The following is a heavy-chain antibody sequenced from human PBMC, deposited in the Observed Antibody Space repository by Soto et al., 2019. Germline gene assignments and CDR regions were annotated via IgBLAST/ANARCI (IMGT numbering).Heavy chain of an antibody. J-gene: IGHJ4*02. Sequence: QVQLVQSGAEVKKPGSSVKVSCEASGGTFSGHAISWVRQAPGQGPEWMGGLIPLFGTTQHAQNFQDRLTITADKSTSTAYIELTSLRSEDSAIYSCARGPNWGYRFDSWGQGTLVTVSS. CDR1: GGTFSGHA. CDR3: ARGPNWGYRFDS. D-gene: IGHD7-27*01. CDR2: LIPLFGTT. V-gene: IGHV1-69*06.